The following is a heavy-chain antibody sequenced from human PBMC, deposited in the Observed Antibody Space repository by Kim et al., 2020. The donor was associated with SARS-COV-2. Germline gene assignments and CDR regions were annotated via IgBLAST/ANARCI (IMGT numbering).Heavy chain of an antibody. V-gene: IGHV3-15*01. CDR3: TTVSMR. CDR2: IKSRSDGGTG. Sequence: GGSLRLSCAVSGIPFSNAWFNWVRQAPGKGLEWVCRIKSRSDGGTGDLAAPVKGRFAISRDDSKNMLYLVMNRLRTADSGVYYCTTVSMRWGQGTLVTVS. CDR1: GIPFSNAW. D-gene: IGHD2-2*01. J-gene: IGHJ4*02.